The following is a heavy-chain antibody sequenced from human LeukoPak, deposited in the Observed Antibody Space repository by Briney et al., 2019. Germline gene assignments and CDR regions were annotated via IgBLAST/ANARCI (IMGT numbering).Heavy chain of an antibody. D-gene: IGHD6-19*01. CDR2: IYPGDSDI. CDR1: GYSFTTYW. J-gene: IGHJ4*02. CDR3: ARLNADSSGWYGYYFDY. Sequence: GESLKISCKGSGYSFTTYWIAWVRQMPGKGLEWMGIIYPGDSDIRYSPSFQGQVTISVDKSISTAYLQWSSLKASDTAMYYCARLNADSSGWYGYYFDYWGQGTLVTVSS. V-gene: IGHV5-51*01.